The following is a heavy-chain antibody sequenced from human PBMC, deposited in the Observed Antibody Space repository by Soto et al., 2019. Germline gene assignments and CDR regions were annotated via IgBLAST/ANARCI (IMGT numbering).Heavy chain of an antibody. J-gene: IGHJ4*02. CDR2: INAGNGNT. Sequence: QVQLVQSGAEEKKPGASVKVSCKASGYTFTSYAMHWVRQAPGQRLEWMGWINAGNGNTKYSQKFQGRVTITRDTSASTAYMELSSLRSEDTAVYYCARGEMLYYDSSGSDGGGWGYWGQGTLVTVSS. CDR3: ARGEMLYYDSSGSDGGGWGY. D-gene: IGHD3-22*01. CDR1: GYTFTSYA. V-gene: IGHV1-3*05.